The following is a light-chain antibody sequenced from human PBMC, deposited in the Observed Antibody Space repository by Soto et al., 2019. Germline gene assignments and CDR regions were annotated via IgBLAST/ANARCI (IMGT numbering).Light chain of an antibody. J-gene: IGLJ7*01. CDR2: GNP. Sequence: QPLLTQPPSVSGAPGQRGTISCSGSSSKIGAGYDVHRYQQLPGPAPKLLIYGNPNRPSGVPDRFSGSKSGPSASLAITVLQAGDESGYGCQSYGCRLCNAVSGRGTLWTGL. V-gene: IGLV1-40*01. CDR1: SSKIGAGYD. CDR3: QSYGCRLCNAV.